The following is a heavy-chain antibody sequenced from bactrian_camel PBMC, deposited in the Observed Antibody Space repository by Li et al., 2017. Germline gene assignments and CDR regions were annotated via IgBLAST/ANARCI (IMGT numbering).Heavy chain of an antibody. J-gene: IGHJ6*01. CDR3: ARVRLRGGGADFDY. CDR1: GFTFGNYY. D-gene: IGHD4*01. Sequence: VQLVESGGGLVQPGGSLRLSCAASGFTFGNYYISWVRQAPGKGLEWVSGINSGGGYTLYEDSVKGRFTISSDNARNTVYLQMNTLKSEDTALYYCARVRLRGGGADFDYWGQGTQVTVS. V-gene: IGHV3S40*01. CDR2: INSGGGYT.